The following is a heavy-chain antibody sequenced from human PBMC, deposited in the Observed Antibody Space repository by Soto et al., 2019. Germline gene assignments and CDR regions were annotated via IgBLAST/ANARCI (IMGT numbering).Heavy chain of an antibody. CDR1: GGSISSYY. Sequence: SETLSLTCTVSGGSISSYYWSWIRQPAGKGLEWIGRIYTSGSTNYNPSLKSRVTMSVDTSKNQFSLKLSSVTAADTAVYYCARESHAPYYDFWSGYGPRNWFDPWGQGTLVTVSS. J-gene: IGHJ5*02. CDR3: ARESHAPYYDFWSGYGPRNWFDP. D-gene: IGHD3-3*01. CDR2: IYTSGST. V-gene: IGHV4-4*07.